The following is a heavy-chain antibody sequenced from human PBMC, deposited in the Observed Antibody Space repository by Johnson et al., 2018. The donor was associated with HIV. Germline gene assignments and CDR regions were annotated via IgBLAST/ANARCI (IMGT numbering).Heavy chain of an antibody. V-gene: IGHV3-66*01. CDR3: ARGIGDEYAFDV. CDR2: IYATNNT. J-gene: IGHJ3*01. D-gene: IGHD2-21*01. Sequence: VQLVESGGGLVQPGGSLRLSCAASGFSVSDTYVRWVRQAPGKGLEWVSVIYATNNTYYGDSVKGRFILSRDNSKNTLYLQMNSLRVEDTALYYCARGIGDEYAFDVWGQGTMVTVSS. CDR1: GFSVSDTY.